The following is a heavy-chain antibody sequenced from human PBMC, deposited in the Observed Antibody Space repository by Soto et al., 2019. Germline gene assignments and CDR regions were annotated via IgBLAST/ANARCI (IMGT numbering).Heavy chain of an antibody. Sequence: VASVKVSCKASGGTFYTYTFSWVRQAPGQGLEWMGSITPIYPTTNYAERFQGRLTITADGSTHTAYMDLTSLTSEDTAVYYCARIPRYSFPTSDDLDSWGQGTLVTVSS. V-gene: IGHV1-69*13. D-gene: IGHD5-18*01. CDR1: GGTFYTYT. CDR2: ITPIYPTT. J-gene: IGHJ4*02. CDR3: ARIPRYSFPTSDDLDS.